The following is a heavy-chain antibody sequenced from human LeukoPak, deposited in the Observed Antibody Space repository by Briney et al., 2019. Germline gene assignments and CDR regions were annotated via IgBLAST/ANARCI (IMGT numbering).Heavy chain of an antibody. CDR2: INRDGSRR. V-gene: IGHV3-74*01. J-gene: IGHJ3*02. CDR1: GFTFRNYW. Sequence: SGGSLRLSCAASGFTFRNYWMHWLRQVPEKGLVWVSRINRDGSRRDYADSVKGRFTISRDNAKNSLYLQMNSLRAEDTAVYYCARVHGAFDIWGQGTMVTVSS. CDR3: ARVHGAFDI.